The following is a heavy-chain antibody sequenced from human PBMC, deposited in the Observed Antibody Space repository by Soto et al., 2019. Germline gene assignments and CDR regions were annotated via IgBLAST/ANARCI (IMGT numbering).Heavy chain of an antibody. J-gene: IGHJ6*02. D-gene: IGHD6-19*01. V-gene: IGHV3-23*01. CDR3: AKDPDTFQYSSGWSPYMDV. CDR2: ISDSGDNT. CDR1: GFTFSNYA. Sequence: PGGSLRLSCAASGFTFSNYAMNWVRQAPGKGLEWVSGISDSGDNTSYADSVRGRFTVSRDNSKNTLYLQMDSLRAEDTAVFYCAKDPDTFQYSSGWSPYMDVWGQGTTVTVSS.